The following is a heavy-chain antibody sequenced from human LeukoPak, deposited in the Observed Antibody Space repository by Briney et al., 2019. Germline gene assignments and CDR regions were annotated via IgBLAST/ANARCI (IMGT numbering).Heavy chain of an antibody. CDR2: IYNSGST. CDR1: GDSFSSYY. J-gene: IGHJ4*02. D-gene: IGHD1-1*01. V-gene: IGHV4-59*08. CDR3: ATTYKGRYFDN. Sequence: SETLSLTCTVSGDSFSSYYCSWLRQPPGEGLEWIGSIYNSGSTDYNPSLKSRVTMPEDTSKNQFSLQLNSATAADTAVYYCATTYKGRYFDNWGQGTLVTVSS.